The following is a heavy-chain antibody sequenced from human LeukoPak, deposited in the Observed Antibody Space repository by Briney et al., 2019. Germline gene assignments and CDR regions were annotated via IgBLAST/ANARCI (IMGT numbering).Heavy chain of an antibody. Sequence: ASVKVSCKASGYTFIIYYIHWVRQAPGQGLEWMGTVNPSGGSTNYAQKFQGRITMTRDTSTSTVYMELSSLKSEDTPVYYCARGKTMGDYWGQGTRVTVSS. J-gene: IGHJ4*02. CDR3: ARGKTMGDY. CDR2: VNPSGGST. V-gene: IGHV1-46*01. D-gene: IGHD4/OR15-4a*01. CDR1: GYTFIIYY.